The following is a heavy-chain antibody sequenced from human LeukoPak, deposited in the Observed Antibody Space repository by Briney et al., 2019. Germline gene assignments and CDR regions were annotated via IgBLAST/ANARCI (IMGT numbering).Heavy chain of an antibody. D-gene: IGHD1-26*01. CDR2: ISASGGNT. J-gene: IGHJ4*02. V-gene: IGHV3-23*01. CDR3: TRSPSLGGNYWGFDY. Sequence: GGSLRLSCEASGFTFTNSAMNWVRQDPGKGLEWVSLISASGGNTYYAGSVKGRFTVSRDSSKNTLHLQMNSLRAEDTAVYYCTRSPSLGGNYWGFDYWGQGTLVTVSS. CDR1: GFTFTNSA.